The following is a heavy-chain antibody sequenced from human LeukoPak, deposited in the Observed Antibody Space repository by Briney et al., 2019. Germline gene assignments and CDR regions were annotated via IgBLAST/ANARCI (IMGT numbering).Heavy chain of an antibody. D-gene: IGHD2-2*01. CDR3: AKDLNTNPHY. CDR2: ISYDGSNK. Sequence: GGSLRLSCAASGFTFSIYGMHWVRQAPGKGLEWVAVISYDGSNKYYADSVKGRFTISRDNSKNTLYLQMNSLRAEDTAVYYCAKDLNTNPHYWGQGTLVTVSS. V-gene: IGHV3-30*18. J-gene: IGHJ4*02. CDR1: GFTFSIYG.